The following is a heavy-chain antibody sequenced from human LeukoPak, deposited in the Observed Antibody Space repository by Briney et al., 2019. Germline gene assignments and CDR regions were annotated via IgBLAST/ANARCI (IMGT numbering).Heavy chain of an antibody. CDR2: ISYDGSNK. Sequence: GGSLRLSCAASGFTFSSYGMHWVRQAPGKGLEWVAVISYDGSNKYYADSVKGRFTISRDNSKNTLYLPLNSLRAEDTAVYYCASPVFFDIWGQGTMVTVSS. CDR3: ASPVFFDI. CDR1: GFTFSSYG. V-gene: IGHV3-30*03. D-gene: IGHD1-14*01. J-gene: IGHJ3*02.